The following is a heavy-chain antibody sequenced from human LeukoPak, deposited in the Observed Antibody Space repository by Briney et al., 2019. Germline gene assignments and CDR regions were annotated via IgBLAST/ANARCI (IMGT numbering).Heavy chain of an antibody. J-gene: IGHJ5*02. CDR2: ISYDGSNK. CDR1: GFTFSSYG. D-gene: IGHD3-10*01. V-gene: IGHV3-30*18. Sequence: GGSLRLSCAASGFTFSSYGMHWVRQAPGKGLEWVAVISYDGSNKYYADPVKGRFTISRDNSKNTLYLQMNSLRAEDTAVYYCAKNSTMVRGWFDPWGQGTLVTVSS. CDR3: AKNSTMVRGWFDP.